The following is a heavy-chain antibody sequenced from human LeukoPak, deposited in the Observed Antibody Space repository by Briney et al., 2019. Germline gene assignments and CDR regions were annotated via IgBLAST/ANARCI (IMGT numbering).Heavy chain of an antibody. CDR3: ARDPTTVTKGLDL. CDR1: GGSFSSHY. CDR2: ISYIGST. V-gene: IGHV4-59*11. Sequence: SQTLSLTCTVSGGSFSSHYWSWIRQPPGKGLEWIGYISYIGSTNYNPSLKSRVTILVDTSKNQFSLKLSSVTAADAAVYFCARDPTTVTKGLDLWGQGTMVTVSS. D-gene: IGHD4-17*01. J-gene: IGHJ3*01.